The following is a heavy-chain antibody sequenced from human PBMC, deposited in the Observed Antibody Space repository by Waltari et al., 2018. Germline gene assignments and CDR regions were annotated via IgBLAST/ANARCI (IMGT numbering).Heavy chain of an antibody. CDR1: GYSISSGYY. D-gene: IGHD6-19*01. V-gene: IGHV4-38-2*01. CDR2: IYHSGST. J-gene: IGHJ6*02. Sequence: QVQLQESGPGLVKPSETLSLTCAVSGYSISSGYYWGWIRQPPGKGLEWIGSIYHSGSTYYNPSLKSRVTISVDTSKNQFSLKLSSVTAADTAVYYCARQGCSSGWYDCYYYGMDVWGQGTTVTVSS. CDR3: ARQGCSSGWYDCYYYGMDV.